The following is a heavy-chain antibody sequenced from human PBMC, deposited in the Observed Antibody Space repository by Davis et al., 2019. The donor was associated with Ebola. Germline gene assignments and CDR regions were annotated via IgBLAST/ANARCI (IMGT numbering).Heavy chain of an antibody. J-gene: IGHJ4*02. CDR1: GFTFSLYG. D-gene: IGHD3-22*01. CDR3: AKKVPDSSGYFSIDY. CDR2: ISYDGRKT. Sequence: PAGSLRLSCAASGFTFSLYGMHRVRQAPGKGLEWVAVISYDGRKTYYADSVKGRFTISRDNSKNTLYLQMNSLRAEDTAVYYCAKKVPDSSGYFSIDYWGQGTLVTVSS. V-gene: IGHV3-30*18.